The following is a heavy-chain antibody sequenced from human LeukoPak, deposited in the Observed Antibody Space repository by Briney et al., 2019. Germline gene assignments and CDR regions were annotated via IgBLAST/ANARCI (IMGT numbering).Heavy chain of an antibody. V-gene: IGHV4-59*01. CDR1: GGSISSYY. Sequence: PSETLSLTCTVSGGSISSYYWSWIRQPPGKGLEWIGYIYYSGSTNYNPSLKSRVTISVDTSKNQSSLKLSSVTTADTAVYYCARSDSSGWGSFDYWGQGTLVTVSS. D-gene: IGHD6-19*01. CDR3: ARSDSSGWGSFDY. CDR2: IYYSGST. J-gene: IGHJ4*02.